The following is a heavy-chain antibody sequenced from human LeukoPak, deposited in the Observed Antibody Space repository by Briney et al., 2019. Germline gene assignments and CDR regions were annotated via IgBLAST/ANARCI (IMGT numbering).Heavy chain of an antibody. CDR2: ISSSSTYI. CDR1: GFTFSHYG. D-gene: IGHD6-19*01. Sequence: GGSLRLSCAASGFTFSHYGVDWVRQAPGKGLEWVSSISSSSTYIYYADSVKGRFTISRDNAKNSLYLQMNSLTAEDTAVYYCAKSSGWNYYYYYMDVWGKGTTVIASS. J-gene: IGHJ6*03. V-gene: IGHV3-21*01. CDR3: AKSSGWNYYYYYMDV.